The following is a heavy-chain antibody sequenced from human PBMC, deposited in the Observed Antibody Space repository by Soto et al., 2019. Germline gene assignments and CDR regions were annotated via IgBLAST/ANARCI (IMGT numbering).Heavy chain of an antibody. CDR1: GYTFTSYD. CDR2: MNPNGGST. V-gene: IGHV1-46*01. Sequence: ASVKVSCKASGYTFTSYDINWVRQATGQGLEWMGRMNPNGGSTSYAQKFQGRVTMTRDTSTSTVYMELSSLRSEDTAVYYCAREYITMVRGAIDYWGQGTLVTVSS. J-gene: IGHJ4*02. D-gene: IGHD3-10*01. CDR3: AREYITMVRGAIDY.